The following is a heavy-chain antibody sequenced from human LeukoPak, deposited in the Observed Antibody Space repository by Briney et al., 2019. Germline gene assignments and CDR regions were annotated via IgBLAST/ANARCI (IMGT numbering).Heavy chain of an antibody. V-gene: IGHV3-33*06. CDR1: GFTFSSHW. CDR2: IWYDGSNK. Sequence: GGSLRLSCAASGFTFSSHWMHWVRQAPGKGLEWVAVIWYDGSNKYYADSVKGRFTISRDNSKNTLYLQMNSLRAEDTAVYYCAKDYSGLYQYYYYYMDVWGKGTTVTVSS. J-gene: IGHJ6*03. CDR3: AKDYSGLYQYYYYYMDV. D-gene: IGHD1-26*01.